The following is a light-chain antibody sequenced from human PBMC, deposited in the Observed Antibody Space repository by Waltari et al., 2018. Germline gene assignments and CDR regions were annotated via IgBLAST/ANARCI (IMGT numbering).Light chain of an antibody. CDR3: ETGGHGTWV. Sequence: QLVLTQSPSASASLGASVQPSCPLSSGHSSTIIAWLQQRPDRGPRYLMKVNSDGSPSKGDDNPDLFSGSSSGAALYLTLSSLQSEDEADYYCETGGHGTWVFGGGTKLTVL. CDR1: SGHSSTI. J-gene: IGLJ3*02. V-gene: IGLV4-69*01. CDR2: VNSDGSP.